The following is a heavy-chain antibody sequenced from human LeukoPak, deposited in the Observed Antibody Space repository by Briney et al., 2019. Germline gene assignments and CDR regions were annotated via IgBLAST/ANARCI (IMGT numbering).Heavy chain of an antibody. CDR3: ARSQSTIFGVVTLYYYYMDV. J-gene: IGHJ6*03. CDR1: GGTFSSYT. CDR2: IIPILGIA. V-gene: IGHV1-69*02. Sequence: HRASVKVSCKASGGTFSSYTISWMRQAPGQGLEWIGRIIPILGIANYAQKFQGRVTITADKSPSTAYMELSSLRSEDTAVYYCARSQSTIFGVVTLYYYYMDVWGKGTTVTVSS. D-gene: IGHD3-3*01.